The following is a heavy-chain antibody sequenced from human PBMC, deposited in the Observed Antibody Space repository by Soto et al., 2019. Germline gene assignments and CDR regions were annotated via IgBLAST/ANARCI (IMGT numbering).Heavy chain of an antibody. CDR3: ARDIDNRDYYYGLDV. CDR2: ISNSGNTI. J-gene: IGHJ6*02. Sequence: AVGSLRLSCVASGFVFKNYEMNWVRQAPGKGLEWISYISNSGNTIYVADSMRGQFTISRDNAKNSLFLQMNSLRADDTAVYYCARDIDNRDYYYGLDVWGQGTTVTVSS. CDR1: GFVFKNYE. D-gene: IGHD1-20*01. V-gene: IGHV3-48*03.